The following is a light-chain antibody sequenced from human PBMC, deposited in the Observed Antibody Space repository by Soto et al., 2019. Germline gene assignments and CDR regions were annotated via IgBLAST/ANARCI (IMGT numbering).Light chain of an antibody. CDR1: QSVASRY. J-gene: IGKJ4*01. CDR3: QQRSNWPLT. V-gene: IGKV3-11*01. Sequence: ETVLTQSPGTLSLSPGERATLSCRASQSVASRYVAWYQQKPGQAPRLLIYGASNRATGIPARFSGSGSGTDFTLTISSLEPEDFAVYYCQQRSNWPLTFGGGTKVDIK. CDR2: GAS.